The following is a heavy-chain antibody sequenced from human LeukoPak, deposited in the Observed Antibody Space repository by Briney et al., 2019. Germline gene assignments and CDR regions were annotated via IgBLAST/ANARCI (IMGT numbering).Heavy chain of an antibody. V-gene: IGHV4-31*03. D-gene: IGHD2-2*01. J-gene: IGHJ5*02. CDR3: ARELSSTSTNWFDP. Sequence: SETLSLTCTVSGGSISSGGYYWSWIRQHPGKGLEWIGYIYYSGSTYYNPSHKSRVTISVDTSKNQFSLKLSSVTAADTAVYYCARELSSTSTNWFDPWGQGTLVTVSS. CDR1: GGSISSGGYY. CDR2: IYYSGST.